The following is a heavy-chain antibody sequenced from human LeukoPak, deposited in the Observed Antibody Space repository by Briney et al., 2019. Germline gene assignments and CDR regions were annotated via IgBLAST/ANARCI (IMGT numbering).Heavy chain of an antibody. V-gene: IGHV4-34*01. CDR1: GGSFSGYY. Sequence: SETLSLTCAVYGGSFSGYYWSWIRQPPGEGLEWIGSISHSGTTYYNPSLNSRVTISADTSKNQFYLKLSSVTAADTAVYYCARGGSYDYWGQGTLVTVSS. CDR2: ISHSGTT. J-gene: IGHJ4*02. CDR3: ARGGSYDY. D-gene: IGHD1-26*01.